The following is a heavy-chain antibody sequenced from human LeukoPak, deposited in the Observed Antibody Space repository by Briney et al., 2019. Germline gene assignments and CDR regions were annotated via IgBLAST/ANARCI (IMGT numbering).Heavy chain of an antibody. CDR3: AREGLRYDGYSSGWYLDY. CDR2: INPSGGST. CDR1: GYTFTSYY. V-gene: IGHV1-46*01. D-gene: IGHD6-19*01. Sequence: ASVKVSCKASGYTFTSYYMHWVRQAPGQGLEWMGIINPSGGSTSYAQKFQGRVTMTRDTSTSTVYMELSSLRSEDTAVYYCAREGLRYDGYSSGWYLDYWGQGTLVTVSS. J-gene: IGHJ4*02.